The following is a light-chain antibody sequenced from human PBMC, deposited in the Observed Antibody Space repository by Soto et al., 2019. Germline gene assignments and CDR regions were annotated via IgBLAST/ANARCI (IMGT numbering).Light chain of an antibody. J-gene: IGKJ1*01. CDR3: QQYGKLPRT. V-gene: IGKV3-20*01. CDR1: QSVSSH. CDR2: GAS. Sequence: EIVLTQSPGTLSLSPGERATLSCRASQSVSSHLAWYQQRPGQAPRLLIYGASSRATGIPDRFSGSGSGTDFTLTISRLEPEDFAVYYCQQYGKLPRTLGQGTKVDIK.